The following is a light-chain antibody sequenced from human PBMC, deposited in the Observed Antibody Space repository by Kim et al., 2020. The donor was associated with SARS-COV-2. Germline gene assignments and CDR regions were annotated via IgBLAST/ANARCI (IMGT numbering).Light chain of an antibody. Sequence: SSELTQDPAVSVALGQTVKITCQGDSLRRYYASWYQQKPGQAPVLVIYGRNNRPSGIPDRLSGSTSGNTASLIITGAQAEDEADYYCKSRDSRGKVVFGGGTQLTVL. CDR2: GRN. J-gene: IGLJ2*01. CDR1: SLRRYY. V-gene: IGLV3-19*01. CDR3: KSRDSRGKVV.